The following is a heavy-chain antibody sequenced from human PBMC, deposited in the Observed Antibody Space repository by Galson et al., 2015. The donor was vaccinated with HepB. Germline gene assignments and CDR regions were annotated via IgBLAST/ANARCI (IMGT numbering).Heavy chain of an antibody. V-gene: IGHV1-24*01. J-gene: IGHJ4*02. D-gene: IGHD1-26*01. CDR3: ATGWAVGGTYYFDF. Sequence: SVKVSCKVSGYTLTELSMHWVRQAPGEGLEWLGGFDPEDGETVYAQNFQGRISMTEDTSTDTAYMELSSLRSEDTAVYYCATGWAVGGTYYFDFWGQGKMVTVSS. CDR2: FDPEDGET. CDR1: GYTLTELS.